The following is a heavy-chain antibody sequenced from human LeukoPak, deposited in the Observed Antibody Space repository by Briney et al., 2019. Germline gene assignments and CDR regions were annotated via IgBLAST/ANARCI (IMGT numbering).Heavy chain of an antibody. D-gene: IGHD3-22*01. Sequence: ASETLSLTCTVAGGSISSCYWSWIRQPPGKGLEWIGYIYDSGSTNYNPVLKSRVTISVDTSKHQFYLKLSSVTAADTAVYYCARTLRYYDSSGPFDYWGQGTLVTVSS. CDR1: GGSISSCY. CDR3: ARTLRYYDSSGPFDY. V-gene: IGHV4-59*08. CDR2: IYDSGST. J-gene: IGHJ4*02.